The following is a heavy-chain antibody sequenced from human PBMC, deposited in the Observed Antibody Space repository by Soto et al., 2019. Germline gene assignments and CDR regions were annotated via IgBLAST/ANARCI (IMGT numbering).Heavy chain of an antibody. CDR2: ISYDGSHQ. CDR1: GFTFSNYG. D-gene: IGHD2-8*01. J-gene: IGHJ5*02. CDR3: AKDPKCCTIGSHFLDNWFDP. Sequence: GGSLRLSCAASGFTFSNYGMHWVRQTPGKGLEWVAVISYDGSHQFYTDSVKGRFTICRDNSKNTLYLQMNRLKTEDTAMYYCAKDPKCCTIGSHFLDNWFDPWGQGTLVTVSS. V-gene: IGHV3-30*18.